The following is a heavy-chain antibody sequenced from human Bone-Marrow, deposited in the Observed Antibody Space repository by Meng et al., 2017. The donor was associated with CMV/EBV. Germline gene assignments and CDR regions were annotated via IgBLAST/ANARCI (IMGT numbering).Heavy chain of an antibody. Sequence: ASVKVSCKASGYTFTSYDINWVRQATGQGLEWMGWMNPNSGNTGYAQKFQGRVTMTTDTSTSTAYMELRSLRSDDTAVYYCARDPLGPAAIPLYYYYYGMDVWGQGTTVTVSS. J-gene: IGHJ6*02. CDR2: MNPNSGNT. D-gene: IGHD2-2*02. V-gene: IGHV1-8*01. CDR1: GYTFTSYD. CDR3: ARDPLGPAAIPLYYYYYGMDV.